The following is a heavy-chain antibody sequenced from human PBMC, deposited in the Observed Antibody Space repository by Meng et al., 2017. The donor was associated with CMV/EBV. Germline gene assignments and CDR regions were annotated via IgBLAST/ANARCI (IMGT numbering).Heavy chain of an antibody. CDR2: VYHSGTA. CDR1: GGSVSSGSDSGGSFY. V-gene: IGHV4-61*01. J-gene: IGHJ4*02. CDR3: AGGTEDYDFWLDY. D-gene: IGHD3-3*01. Sequence: SETLSLTCTVSGGSVSSGSDSGGSFYWSWIRQTPGKGLEWIGYVYHSGTANYNPSLKSRVTISVDTSKNQFSLKLSSVTAADTAVYYCAGGTEDYDFWLDYWGQGTLVTVSS.